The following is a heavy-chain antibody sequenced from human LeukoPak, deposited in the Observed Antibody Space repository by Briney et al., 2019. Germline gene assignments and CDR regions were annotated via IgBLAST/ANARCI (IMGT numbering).Heavy chain of an antibody. CDR3: ARARITMIVE. CDR2: IYSGGST. D-gene: IGHD3-22*01. CDR1: GFSFGSYP. V-gene: IGHV3-53*04. J-gene: IGHJ4*02. Sequence: GGSLRLSCAGSGFSFGSYPMSWVRQAPGKGLEWVSVIYSGGSTYYADSVKGRFTISRHNSKDTLYLQMNSLRAEDTAVYYCARARITMIVEWGQGTLVTVSS.